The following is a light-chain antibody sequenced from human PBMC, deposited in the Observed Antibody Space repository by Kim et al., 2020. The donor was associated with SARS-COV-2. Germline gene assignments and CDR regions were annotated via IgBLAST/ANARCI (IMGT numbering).Light chain of an antibody. J-gene: IGLJ2*01. V-gene: IGLV2-11*01. CDR2: DVS. CDR1: SSDVGGYNY. Sequence: QSALTQPRSVSGSPGQSVTISCTGTSSDVGGYNYVSWYQHHPGKAPKLMIYDVSKRPSGVPDRFSGSKSGNTASLTISGLQAEDEADYYCCSYGGSYTVVFGGGTKLTVL. CDR3: CSYGGSYTVV.